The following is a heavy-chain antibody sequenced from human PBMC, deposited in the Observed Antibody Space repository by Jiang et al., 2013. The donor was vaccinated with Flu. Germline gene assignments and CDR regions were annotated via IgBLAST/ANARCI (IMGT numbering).Heavy chain of an antibody. CDR3: ARGQIAAADAWFDP. D-gene: IGHD6-13*01. V-gene: IGHV4-34*01. CDR1: GGSFSGYY. J-gene: IGHJ5*02. CDR2: INHSGST. Sequence: ELLKPSETLSLTCAVYGGSFSGYYWSWIRQPPGKGLEWIGEINHSGSTNYNPSLKSRVTISVDTSKNQFSLKLSSVTAADTAVYYCARGQIAAADAWFDPWGQGTLVTVSS.